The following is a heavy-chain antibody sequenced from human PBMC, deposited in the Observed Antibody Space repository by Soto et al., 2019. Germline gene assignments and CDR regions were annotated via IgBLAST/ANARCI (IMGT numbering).Heavy chain of an antibody. D-gene: IGHD3-16*01. CDR1: GFTFTSSV. Sequence: AASVKVSCKASGFTFTSSVVQWVRQPRAQRLEGIGWIVVGSGNTNYAQKFQERVTITRDMSTSTAYMELSSLRSEDTAVYYCAAEGLLGGVNDSPLDYWGQGTLVTVSS. V-gene: IGHV1-58*01. J-gene: IGHJ4*02. CDR2: IVVGSGNT. CDR3: AAEGLLGGVNDSPLDY.